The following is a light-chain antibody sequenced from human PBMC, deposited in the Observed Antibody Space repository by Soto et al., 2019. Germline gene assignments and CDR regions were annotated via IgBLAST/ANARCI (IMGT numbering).Light chain of an antibody. CDR2: EVS. V-gene: IGLV2-18*02. CDR3: SSYTSGSTPLYV. J-gene: IGLJ1*01. Sequence: QSVLTQPPSASGSPGQSVTISCTGTSSDVGSYNRVSWYQQPPGTAPKLMIYEVSNRPSGVPDRFSGSKSGNTASLTISGLQAEDEADYYCSSYTSGSTPLYVFGTGTKVTVL. CDR1: SSDVGSYNR.